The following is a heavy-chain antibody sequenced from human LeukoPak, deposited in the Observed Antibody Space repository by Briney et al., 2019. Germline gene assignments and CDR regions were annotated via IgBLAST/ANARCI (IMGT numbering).Heavy chain of an antibody. CDR1: GFIVSRKY. D-gene: IGHD1-26*01. V-gene: IGHV3-53*01. CDR2: IYSGGNT. Sequence: PGGSLRLSCATSGFIVSRKYMSWVRQAPGKGLEWVSVIYSGGNTYYADSVRGRFTISRDNSKNTLYLQMNSLRAEDTAVYYCAKEYSGSYYYFDSWGQGALVTVSS. J-gene: IGHJ4*02. CDR3: AKEYSGSYYYFDS.